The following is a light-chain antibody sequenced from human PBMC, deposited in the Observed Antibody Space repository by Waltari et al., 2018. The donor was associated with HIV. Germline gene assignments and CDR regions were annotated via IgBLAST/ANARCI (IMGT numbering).Light chain of an antibody. CDR3: QVWDSDTGV. CDR2: DNN. CDR1: NLVSKD. V-gene: IGLV3-9*01. J-gene: IGLJ1*01. Sequence: SYELTQTPSVSVSLGQTATVACGGDNLVSKDVHWYQQKPGRPPVLVISDNNKRPSGIPGRFSGFNSGITATLTISGAQGDDEADYYCQVWDSDTGVFGSGTKVTVL.